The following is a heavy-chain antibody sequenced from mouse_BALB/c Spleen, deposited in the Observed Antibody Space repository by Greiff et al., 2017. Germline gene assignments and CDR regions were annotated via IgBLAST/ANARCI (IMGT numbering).Heavy chain of an antibody. J-gene: IGHJ3*01. CDR3: ARSGGNNVAWFAY. CDR2: IDPENGNT. Sequence: VQLQQSGAELVRPGALVKLSCKASGFNIKDYYMHWVKQRPEQGLEWIGWIDPENGNTIYDPKFQGKASITADTSSNTAYLQLSSLTSEDTAVYDGARSGGNNVAWFAYWGQGTLVTVAA. D-gene: IGHD2-1*01. V-gene: IGHV14-1*02. CDR1: GFNIKDYY.